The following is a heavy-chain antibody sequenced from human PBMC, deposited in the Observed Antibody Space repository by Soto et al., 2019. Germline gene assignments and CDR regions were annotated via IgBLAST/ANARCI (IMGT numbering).Heavy chain of an antibody. V-gene: IGHV4-31*03. J-gene: IGHJ6*02. CDR2: IYYSGST. Sequence: SETLSLTCTVSGGSISSGGYCWSWIRKHPGKGLEWIGYIYYSGSTYYNPSLKSRVTISVDTSKNQFSLKLSSVTAADTAVYYCASVALGYCSSASCYRGMDVWGQGTTVTVSS. CDR1: GGSISSGGYC. CDR3: ASVALGYCSSASCYRGMDV. D-gene: IGHD2-2*02.